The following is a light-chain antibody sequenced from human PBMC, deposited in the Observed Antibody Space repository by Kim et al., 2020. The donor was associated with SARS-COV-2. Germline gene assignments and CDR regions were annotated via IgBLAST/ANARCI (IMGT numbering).Light chain of an antibody. CDR1: GSDVGGYNY. CDR2: EVS. Sequence: QSVTLSCTGTGSDVGGYNYVSWYQQHPGKAPKLMIYEVSKRPSGVPDRFSGSKSGNTASLTVSGLQAEDEADYYCSSYAGSNNLVFGGGTQLTVL. J-gene: IGLJ2*01. CDR3: SSYAGSNNLV. V-gene: IGLV2-8*01.